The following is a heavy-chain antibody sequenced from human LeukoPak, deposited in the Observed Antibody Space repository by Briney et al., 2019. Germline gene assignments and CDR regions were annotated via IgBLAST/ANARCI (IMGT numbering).Heavy chain of an antibody. CDR2: ISGSGGST. CDR3: LTIVETDIDAFDI. Sequence: GSLRLSCAASGFTFSSYAMSWVRQAPGKGLEWVSVISGSGGSTHYTDPVNGRFTISRDNSKNSLYLQMNSLRAEDTAVYYCLTIVETDIDAFDIRGQGTKVTVSS. V-gene: IGHV3-23*01. D-gene: IGHD2-21*01. CDR1: GFTFSSYA. J-gene: IGHJ3*02.